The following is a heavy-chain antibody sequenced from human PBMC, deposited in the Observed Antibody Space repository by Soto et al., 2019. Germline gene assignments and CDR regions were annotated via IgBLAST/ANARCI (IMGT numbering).Heavy chain of an antibody. CDR1: RFSFSNYA. CDR2: ITGSGGGT. CDR3: STDPNGDYIGAFDN. J-gene: IGHJ3*02. V-gene: IGHV3-23*01. Sequence: EVQLLESGGRLVPPGGSLRLSCAGSRFSFSNYAMTWARQAPGEGLEWVSSITGSGGGTTYADSVKGRFTIPRDNSKNILYLQMDSLRADDKAVYYCSTDPNGDYIGAFDNWVQGTMVTVSS. D-gene: IGHD4-17*01.